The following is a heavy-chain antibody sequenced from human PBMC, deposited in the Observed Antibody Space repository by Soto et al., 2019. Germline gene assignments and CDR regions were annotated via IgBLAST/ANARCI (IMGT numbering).Heavy chain of an antibody. V-gene: IGHV3-48*02. CDR1: GFTFSSYS. Sequence: EVPLVESGGGLVQPGGSLRLSCAASGFTFSSYSMDWVRQAPGKGLEWVSYISSSSNTIYYADSVKGRFTISRDNAKNSLYLQLISLRDEDTAVYYCARAGRGYSYGYFDYWGQGTLLTVSS. CDR3: ARAGRGYSYGYFDY. J-gene: IGHJ4*02. D-gene: IGHD5-18*01. CDR2: ISSSSNTI.